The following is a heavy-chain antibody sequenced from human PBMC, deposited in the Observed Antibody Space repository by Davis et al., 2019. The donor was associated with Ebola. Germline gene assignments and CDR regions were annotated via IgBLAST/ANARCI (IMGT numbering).Heavy chain of an antibody. D-gene: IGHD3-16*01. V-gene: IGHV6-1*01. CDR3: VRGWGRSGLDV. J-gene: IGHJ6*02. Sequence: HSQTLSLTCAISGDGVSINSAGWNWIRQSPSRGLEWLGRTYYNSKWYNDYAVSVKSRISINPDTSKNQLSLQLNSVTPEDAAVYYCVRGWGRSGLDVWGQGTTVTVSS. CDR1: GDGVSINSAG. CDR2: TYYNSKWYN.